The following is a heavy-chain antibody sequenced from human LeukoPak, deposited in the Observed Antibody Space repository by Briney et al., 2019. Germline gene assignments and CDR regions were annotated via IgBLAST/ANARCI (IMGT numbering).Heavy chain of an antibody. CDR3: ARGLVVRGVISYYYYYYMDV. V-gene: IGHV3-20*04. D-gene: IGHD3-10*01. CDR1: GFTFDDYG. CDR2: INWNGGST. Sequence: PGGSLRLSCAASGFTFDDYGMSWVRHAPGKGLEWVSGINWNGGSTGYADSVKGRFTISRDNAKTSLYLQMNSLRAEDTALYYCARGLVVRGVISYYYYYYMDVWGKGTTVTVSS. J-gene: IGHJ6*03.